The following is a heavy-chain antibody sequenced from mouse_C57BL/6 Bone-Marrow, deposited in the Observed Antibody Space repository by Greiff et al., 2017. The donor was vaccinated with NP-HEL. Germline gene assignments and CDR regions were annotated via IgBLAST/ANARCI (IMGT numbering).Heavy chain of an antibody. J-gene: IGHJ4*01. CDR3: SKIGIYGNYEDYAMDY. V-gene: IGHV1-67*01. Sequence: QVQLQQSGPELVRPGVSVKISCKGSGYTFTDYAMHWVKQSHAKSLEWIGVISTYYGDASYNQKFKDKATMTVDKSSSTAYMELARLTSEDSAVYYCSKIGIYGNYEDYAMDYWGQGTSVTVSS. CDR2: ISTYYGDA. D-gene: IGHD2-1*01. CDR1: GYTFTDYA.